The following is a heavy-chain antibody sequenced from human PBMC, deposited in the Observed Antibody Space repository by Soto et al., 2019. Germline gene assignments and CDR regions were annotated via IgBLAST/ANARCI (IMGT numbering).Heavy chain of an antibody. D-gene: IGHD1-26*01. Sequence: ASVKVSCKASGYSFTSLDINWVRQTDGQGLEWMGWMQPSTGRTGYAQKFQGRVTMTRDTYINTAYMELTTLTSDDTAFYYCARGVSAGVDYCGQGTLVTVSS. CDR1: GYSFTSLD. V-gene: IGHV1-8*01. CDR3: ARGVSAGVDY. J-gene: IGHJ4*02. CDR2: MQPSTGRT.